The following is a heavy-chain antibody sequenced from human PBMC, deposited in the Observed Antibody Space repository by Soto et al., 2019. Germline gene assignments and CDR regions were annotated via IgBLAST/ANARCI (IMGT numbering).Heavy chain of an antibody. V-gene: IGHV1-69*02. Sequence: QVQLVQSGAEVKKPGSSVKVSCKASGGTFSSYTISWVRQAPGQGLEWMGRIIPILGIANYAQKFQGRVTITADKSTSTAYMELSSLRSEDTAVYYCASGGCSGGSCYSVFLYYYMDVWGKWTTVTVSS. CDR3: ASGGCSGGSCYSVFLYYYMDV. CDR1: GGTFSSYT. CDR2: IIPILGIA. J-gene: IGHJ6*03. D-gene: IGHD2-15*01.